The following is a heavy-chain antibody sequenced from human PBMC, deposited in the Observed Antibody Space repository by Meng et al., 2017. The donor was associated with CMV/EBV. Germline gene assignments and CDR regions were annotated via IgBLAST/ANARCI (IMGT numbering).Heavy chain of an antibody. CDR1: GYTFTGYY. CDR3: AGEDYYGSGSYKG. D-gene: IGHD3-10*01. V-gene: IGHV1-2*02. J-gene: IGHJ4*02. Sequence: ASVKVSCKGSGYTFTGYYMHWVRQAPGQGLEWMGWINPNSGGTKYAQKFQGRVTMTSDTSISTAYMELSRLRSDDTAVYYCAGEDYYGSGSYKGWGQGTLVTVSS. CDR2: INPNSGGT.